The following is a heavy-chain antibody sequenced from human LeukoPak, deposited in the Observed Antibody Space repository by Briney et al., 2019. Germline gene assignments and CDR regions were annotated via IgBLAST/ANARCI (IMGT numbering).Heavy chain of an antibody. CDR3: ARLGLIPGIAAATAGFDY. V-gene: IGHV4-4*02. D-gene: IGHD6-25*01. CDR1: GGSLSSDNW. J-gene: IGHJ4*02. CDR2: IYHSGST. Sequence: SETLSLTCAVSGGSLSSDNWGSWVRQPPGKGREWIGEIYHSGSTNYNPSLQSRVTISVDKSNNHFSLRLTSVTAADTAVYYCARLGLIPGIAAATAGFDYWGQGTLVTVSS.